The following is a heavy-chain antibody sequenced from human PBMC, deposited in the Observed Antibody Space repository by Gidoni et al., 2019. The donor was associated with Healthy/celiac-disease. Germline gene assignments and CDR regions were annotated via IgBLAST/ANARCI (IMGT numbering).Heavy chain of an antibody. CDR1: GYIFTSYW. D-gene: IGHD6-13*01. CDR2: IYPGDSDT. Sequence: EVQLVQSGAEVKKPGESLKISCKGSGYIFTSYWIGWVRQMPGKGLEWMGIIYPGDSDTRYSPSFQGKVTISADKSISTAYLQWSSLKASDTAMYYCARLNFSPSQQLDYYYYYGMDVWGQGTTVTVSS. V-gene: IGHV5-51*01. CDR3: ARLNFSPSQQLDYYYYYGMDV. J-gene: IGHJ6*02.